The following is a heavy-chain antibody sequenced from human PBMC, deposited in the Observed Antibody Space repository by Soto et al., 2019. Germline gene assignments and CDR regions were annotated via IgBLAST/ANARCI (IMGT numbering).Heavy chain of an antibody. J-gene: IGHJ6*02. CDR2: INHSGST. V-gene: IGHV4-34*01. Sequence: QVQLQQWGAGLLKPSETLSLTCAVFGGSFSDYYWTWIRQPPGKGLACIGEINHSGSTNYNPSLKSRVTISIDTSKNRVSLNLRSVTAADTAVYYCARGLRASFGVRLSYSFYGGDVWGQGTTVTVSS. CDR1: GGSFSDYY. D-gene: IGHD3-10*01. CDR3: ARGLRASFGVRLSYSFYGGDV.